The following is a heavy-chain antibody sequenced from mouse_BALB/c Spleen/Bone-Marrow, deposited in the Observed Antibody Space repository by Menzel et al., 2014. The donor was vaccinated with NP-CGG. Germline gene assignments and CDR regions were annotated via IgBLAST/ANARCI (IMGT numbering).Heavy chain of an antibody. CDR1: GYSFTGYN. J-gene: IGHJ1*01. CDR2: IDPYYGGT. D-gene: IGHD2-1*01. CDR3: SGRAGYGNPWCFDV. Sequence: EVQLQQSGPELVKPGASVKISCKASGYSFTGYNMNWVKQSNGKSLEWIGNIDPYYGGTSHNQKFKDKATLTVDKSSSTDCMQLKSLTSEDSAVYDCSGRAGYGNPWCFDVWGAGTTVTVSS. V-gene: IGHV1S135*01.